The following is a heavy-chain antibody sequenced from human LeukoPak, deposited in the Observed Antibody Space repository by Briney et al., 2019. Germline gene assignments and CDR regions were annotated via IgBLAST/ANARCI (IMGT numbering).Heavy chain of an antibody. J-gene: IGHJ2*01. CDR2: IRYDGSNK. CDR3: AKVRVDTAMVTSWYFDL. D-gene: IGHD5-18*01. V-gene: IGHV3-30*02. Sequence: GGSLRLSCAASGFTFSSYGMHWVRQAPGKGLEWMAFIRYDGSNKYYADSVKGRFTISRDNSKNTLYLQMNSLRAEDTAVYYCAKVRVDTAMVTSWYFDLWGRGTLVTVSS. CDR1: GFTFSSYG.